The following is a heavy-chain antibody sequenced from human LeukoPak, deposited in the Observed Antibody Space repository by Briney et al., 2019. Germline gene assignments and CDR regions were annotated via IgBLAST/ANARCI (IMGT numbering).Heavy chain of an antibody. J-gene: IGHJ4*02. V-gene: IGHV5-10-1*01. CDR1: GYSFTSYS. CDR2: IDPSDSYT. CDR3: ARHGDEIDYFGY. Sequence: GESLKISCKGSGYSFTSYSISWVRQMPGKGLEWMGRIDPSDSYTNYSPSFQGHVTISADKSISTAYLQWSSLKASDTAMYYCARHGDEIDYFGYWGQGTLVTVSS. D-gene: IGHD4-17*01.